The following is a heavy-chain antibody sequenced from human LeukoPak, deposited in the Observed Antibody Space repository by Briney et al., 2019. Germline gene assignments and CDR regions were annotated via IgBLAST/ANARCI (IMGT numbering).Heavy chain of an antibody. D-gene: IGHD3-22*01. V-gene: IGHV1-24*01. Sequence: GASVKVSCKVSGYTLTELSMHWVRQAPGKGLEWMRGFDPEDGETIYAQKFQGRVTMTEDTSTDTAYMELSSLRSEDTAVYYCAGGGGYYYGFDYWGQGTLVTVSS. CDR3: AGGGGYYYGFDY. J-gene: IGHJ4*02. CDR1: GYTLTELS. CDR2: FDPEDGET.